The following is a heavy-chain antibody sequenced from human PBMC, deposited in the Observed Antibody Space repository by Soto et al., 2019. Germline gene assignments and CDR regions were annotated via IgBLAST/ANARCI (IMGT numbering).Heavy chain of an antibody. CDR2: INPSGGST. CDR1: GYTFTSYY. D-gene: IGHD2-8*01. Sequence: QVQLVQSGAEVKKPGASVKISCKSSGYTFTSYYMHWVRQAPGQGLEWMGMINPSGGSTNYAQRFQGRVTMTRDTSTSTVYMDLSDLRSEDTAVYYCARGFCTTPTCLVGEFWGQGTLVTVSS. V-gene: IGHV1-46*01. J-gene: IGHJ1*01. CDR3: ARGFCTTPTCLVGEF.